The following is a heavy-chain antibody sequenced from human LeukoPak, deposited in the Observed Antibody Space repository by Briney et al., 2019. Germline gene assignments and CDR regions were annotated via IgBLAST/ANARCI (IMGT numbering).Heavy chain of an antibody. CDR1: GFTVSRNY. CDR3: ARIADYYDSSGYNSVDY. J-gene: IGHJ4*02. V-gene: IGHV3-53*01. Sequence: PGESLRLSCAASGFTVSRNYMSWVRQAPGKGLEWVSVIYSGGSTYYADSVKGRFTISRDNSKNTLYLQMNSLRAEDTAVYYCARIADYYDSSGYNSVDYWGQGTLVTVSS. CDR2: IYSGGST. D-gene: IGHD3-22*01.